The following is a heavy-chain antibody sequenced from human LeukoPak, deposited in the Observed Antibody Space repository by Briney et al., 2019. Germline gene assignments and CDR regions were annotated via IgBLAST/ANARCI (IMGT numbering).Heavy chain of an antibody. Sequence: SETLSLTCTVSGGSMSSHYWTWIRQPPGKGLEWIGHIYTSGSTHYNPSLKSRIIISIDTSKNQFSLSLTSVSAADTAVYYCAGSLLYDSLLPTDAFDIWGQGTMVTVSS. J-gene: IGHJ3*02. CDR2: IYTSGST. D-gene: IGHD3-22*01. CDR3: AGSLLYDSLLPTDAFDI. CDR1: GGSMSSHY. V-gene: IGHV4-4*09.